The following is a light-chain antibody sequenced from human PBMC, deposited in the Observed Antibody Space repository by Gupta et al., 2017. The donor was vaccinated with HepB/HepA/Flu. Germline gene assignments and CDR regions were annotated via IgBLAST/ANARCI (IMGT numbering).Light chain of an antibody. Sequence: AGLTQPPSVSKDLRQTATLTCTGNHNNVGNQGAAWLQQHQGHPPKLLSFRNNNRPSGISERFSASRSRNTASLTISGLQAEDEADYYCSAWDSGLSAWVFGGGTKLTVL. CDR3: SAWDSGLSAWV. V-gene: IGLV10-54*04. CDR1: HNNVGNQG. CDR2: RNN. J-gene: IGLJ3*02.